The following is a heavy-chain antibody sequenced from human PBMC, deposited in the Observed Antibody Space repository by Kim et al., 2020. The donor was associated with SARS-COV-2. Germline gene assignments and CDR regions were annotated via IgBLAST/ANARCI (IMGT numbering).Heavy chain of an antibody. Sequence: GESLKISCKVSGYSFTSYWIGWVRQMPGKGLEWMGIIYPDDSDTRYGPSFQGQVTISADKSTSTAYLQWSSLKASDTAIYYCARPRFASSGGFNYRPTDYWGQGTLVTVSS. CDR1: GYSFTSYW. D-gene: IGHD5-18*01. CDR2: IYPDDSDT. J-gene: IGHJ4*02. V-gene: IGHV5-51*01. CDR3: ARPRFASSGGFNYRPTDY.